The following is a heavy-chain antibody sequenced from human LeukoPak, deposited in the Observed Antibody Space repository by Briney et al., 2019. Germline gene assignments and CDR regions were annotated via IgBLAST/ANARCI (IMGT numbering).Heavy chain of an antibody. J-gene: IGHJ3*02. CDR1: GFTFSTYE. CDR3: AREGYGRTSDAFDI. Sequence: PGGSLRLSCATSGFTFSTYEMDWVRQAPGKGLEWVSYISSSGSIYYTDSVKGRFTISRDNAKNSLYLQMNSLRAEDTAIYYCAREGYGRTSDAFDIWGQGTMVTVSS. CDR2: ISSSGSI. V-gene: IGHV3-48*03. D-gene: IGHD4-23*01.